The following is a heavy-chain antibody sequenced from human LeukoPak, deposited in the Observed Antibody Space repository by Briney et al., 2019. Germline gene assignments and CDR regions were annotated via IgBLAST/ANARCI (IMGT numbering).Heavy chain of an antibody. J-gene: IGHJ6*03. D-gene: IGHD3-10*01. CDR3: ARSGIKMVRGVIIKSPYHMDV. V-gene: IGHV3-21*01. CDR1: GFTLSTYT. Sequence: GGSLRLSCAASGFTLSTYTMNWVRQAPGKGLEWVSSISSSSNYIYYADSVKGRFTISRDDAKNSLSLQMNSLRAEDTAVYYCARSGIKMVRGVIIKSPYHMDVWGKGTTVTVSS. CDR2: ISSSSNYI.